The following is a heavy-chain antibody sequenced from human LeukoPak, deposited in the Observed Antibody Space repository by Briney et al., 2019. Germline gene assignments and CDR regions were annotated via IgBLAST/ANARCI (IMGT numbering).Heavy chain of an antibody. Sequence: GGSLRLSCAASGFTFSSYAMSWVRQAPGKGLEWVSAITGSGGSTYYADSVKGRFTISRDNSKNTLYLQMNSLSAEDTAVYYCAKYGSGSDFDSWGQGTLVTVSS. CDR3: AKYGSGSDFDS. V-gene: IGHV3-23*01. J-gene: IGHJ4*02. CDR2: ITGSGGST. D-gene: IGHD6-19*01. CDR1: GFTFSSYA.